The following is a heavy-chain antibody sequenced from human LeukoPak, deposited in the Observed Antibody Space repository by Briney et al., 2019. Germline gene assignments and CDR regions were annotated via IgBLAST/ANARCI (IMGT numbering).Heavy chain of an antibody. J-gene: IGHJ6*03. D-gene: IGHD2-2*01. CDR1: GGSISSSSYY. Sequence: PSETLSFTCTVSGGSISSSSYYWGWIRQPPGKGLEWIGSIYYSGSTYYNPSLKSRVTISVDTSKNQFSLKLSSVTAADTAVYYCAHASWPGYMDVWGKGTTVTVSS. CDR2: IYYSGST. V-gene: IGHV4-39*01. CDR3: AHASWPGYMDV.